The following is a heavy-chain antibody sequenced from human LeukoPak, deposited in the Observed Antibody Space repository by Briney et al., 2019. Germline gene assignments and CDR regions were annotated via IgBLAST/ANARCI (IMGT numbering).Heavy chain of an antibody. J-gene: IGHJ6*04. CDR2: IYHSGST. Sequence: PSETLSLTCAVSGHSMSSGYYWGWIRQPPGKGLEWLGSIYHSGSTYYNPSLKSRVTISVDTSKNQFSLKLSSVTAADTAVYYCARVLGYIVATILYYYYGMDVWGKGTTVTVSS. CDR1: GHSMSSGYY. V-gene: IGHV4-38-2*01. D-gene: IGHD5-12*01. CDR3: ARVLGYIVATILYYYYGMDV.